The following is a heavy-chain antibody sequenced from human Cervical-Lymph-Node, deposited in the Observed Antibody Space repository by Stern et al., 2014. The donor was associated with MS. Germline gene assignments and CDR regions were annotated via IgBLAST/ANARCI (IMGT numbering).Heavy chain of an antibody. J-gene: IGHJ4*02. V-gene: IGHV3-53*01. Sequence: EVQLVESGGGVIKPGGSLRISCTASGFTVSRDYMTWVRQAPGKGLEWVSLITNVGSTFYTDSVKGRFTISRDDSKNTVYLHMTSLRAEDTAMYYCARDTSSPERSDWWGQGTLVTVSS. CDR1: GFTVSRDY. CDR3: ARDTSSPERSDW. D-gene: IGHD1-1*01. CDR2: ITNVGST.